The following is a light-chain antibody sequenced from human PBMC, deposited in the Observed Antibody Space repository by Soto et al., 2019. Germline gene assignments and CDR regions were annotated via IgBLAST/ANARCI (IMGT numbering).Light chain of an antibody. V-gene: IGKV2-30*01. J-gene: IGKJ5*01. Sequence: LVVTDTTLCLRIITKKPASISCFSIQFLLYSDGNTYLNLFQQRPGQSQRRLTYKVSQRDPGVPDRFSGSVSGFDKTQKTNEVEVESGGFCYSMQGTHGAPTLGEGTRLEIK. CDR1: QFLLYSDGNTY. CDR3: MQGTHGAPT. CDR2: KVS.